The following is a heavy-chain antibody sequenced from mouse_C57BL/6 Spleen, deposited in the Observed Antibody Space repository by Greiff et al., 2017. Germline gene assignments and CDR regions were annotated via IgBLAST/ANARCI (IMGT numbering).Heavy chain of an antibody. V-gene: IGHV1-69*01. CDR1: GYTFTSYW. Sequence: VQLHQPGAELVMPGASVKLSCKASGYTFTSYWMHWVKQRPGQGLEWIGEIDPSDSYTNYNQKFKGKSTLTVDKSSSTAYMQLSSLTSEDSAVYYCARYYDYDVGAMDYWGQGTSVTVSS. D-gene: IGHD2-4*01. CDR3: ARYYDYDVGAMDY. J-gene: IGHJ4*01. CDR2: IDPSDSYT.